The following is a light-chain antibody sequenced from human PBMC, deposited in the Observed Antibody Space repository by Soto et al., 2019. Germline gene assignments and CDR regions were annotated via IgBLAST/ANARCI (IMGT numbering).Light chain of an antibody. J-gene: IGKJ3*01. V-gene: IGKV1-27*01. CDR1: PGISNS. CDR2: DAS. CDR3: QKYNSGLAT. Sequence: DIQMTQSPSSLSAFVGDRVTISCRASPGISNSVAWYQQKPGKVPKVLIYDASTLQSGVPSRFSGSGSGTDFTLTISSLQPEDVGIYYYQKYNSGLATFGPGTKVDIK.